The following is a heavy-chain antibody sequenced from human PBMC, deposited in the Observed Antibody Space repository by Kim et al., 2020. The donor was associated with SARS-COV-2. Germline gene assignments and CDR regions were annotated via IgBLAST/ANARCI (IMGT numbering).Heavy chain of an antibody. CDR2: ISGSGGST. V-gene: IGHV3-23*01. CDR3: AKHKTHDYSNDWFDP. Sequence: GGSLRLSCAASGFTFSSYAMSWVRQAPGKGLEWVSAISGSGGSTYYADSVKGRFTISRDNSKNTLYLQMNSLRAEDTAVYYCAKHKTHDYSNDWFDPWGQGTLVTVSS. J-gene: IGHJ5*02. D-gene: IGHD4-4*01. CDR1: GFTFSSYA.